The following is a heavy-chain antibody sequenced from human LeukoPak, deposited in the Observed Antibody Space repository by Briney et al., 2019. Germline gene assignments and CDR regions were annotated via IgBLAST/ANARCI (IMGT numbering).Heavy chain of an antibody. Sequence: RAGGSLRLSCAASGFSVSSNYMSWVRQAPGKGLEWVSVIYSGGSTYYADSVKGRFSISRDNSKNTLYLQMNRLRADDTAVYYCARSWGHFEYWGQGTLVTVSS. CDR2: IYSGGST. J-gene: IGHJ4*02. V-gene: IGHV3-53*01. CDR3: ARSWGHFEY. CDR1: GFSVSSNY. D-gene: IGHD7-27*01.